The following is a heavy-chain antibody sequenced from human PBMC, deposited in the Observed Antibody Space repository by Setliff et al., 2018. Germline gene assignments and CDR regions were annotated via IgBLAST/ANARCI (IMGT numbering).Heavy chain of an antibody. CDR2: IIPILGIT. CDR3: AGTDAYCAGDCSTS. Sequence: SVKVSCKASGGAFSTYSLSWVRQAPGQGFEWVGRIIPILGITNYAQRFQGRVTITADDSTSTIYMDVSSLRAKDTATYYCAGTDAYCAGDCSTSWGQGTLVTVS. CDR1: GGAFSTYS. V-gene: IGHV1-69*13. J-gene: IGHJ5*02. D-gene: IGHD2-21*02.